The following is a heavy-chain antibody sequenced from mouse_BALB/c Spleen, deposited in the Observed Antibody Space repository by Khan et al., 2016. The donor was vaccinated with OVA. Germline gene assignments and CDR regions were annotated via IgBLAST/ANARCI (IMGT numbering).Heavy chain of an antibody. CDR2: ISSGGHYT. V-gene: IGHV5-6*01. J-gene: IGHJ3*01. CDR3: ARLAYYYNSEGFAY. CDR1: GFTFSTYG. Sequence: EVELVESGGDLVKTGGSLKLSCAASGFTFSTYGMSWVRQTPDKRLEGVATISSGGHYTYYIDSVKGRFTISRDNAKNILYLQMTSLRSEDTARYYCARLAYYYNSEGFAYWGQGTLVTVSA. D-gene: IGHD1-1*01.